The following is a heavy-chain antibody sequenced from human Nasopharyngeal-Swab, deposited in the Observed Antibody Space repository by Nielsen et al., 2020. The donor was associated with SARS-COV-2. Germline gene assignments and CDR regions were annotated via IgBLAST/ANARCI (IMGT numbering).Heavy chain of an antibody. CDR1: GFTFSSYG. CDR3: AREGYSSSWYGRNWFDP. D-gene: IGHD6-13*01. CDR2: IWYDGSEK. V-gene: IGHV3-33*01. Sequence: GESLKISCAASGFTFSSYGMHWVRQAPGKGLEWVAVIWYDGSEKYYVDSVKGRFTISRDNAKNSLYLQMNSLRAEDTAVYYCAREGYSSSWYGRNWFDPWGQGTLVTVSS. J-gene: IGHJ5*02.